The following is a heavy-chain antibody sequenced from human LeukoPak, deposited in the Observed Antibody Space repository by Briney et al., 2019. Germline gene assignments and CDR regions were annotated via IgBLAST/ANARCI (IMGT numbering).Heavy chain of an antibody. CDR1: GCTFSSYG. CDR2: IRYDGSNK. Sequence: PAGSLRLSCAASGCTFSSYGMHWVRKAPGKGLERVAFIRYDGSNKYYADSVKGRFTISRDNSKNTLYLQMNSLRAEDTAVYYCAKDYLVGSWESYYFDYWGQGTLVTVSS. V-gene: IGHV3-30*02. CDR3: AKDYLVGSWESYYFDY. D-gene: IGHD6-13*01. J-gene: IGHJ4*02.